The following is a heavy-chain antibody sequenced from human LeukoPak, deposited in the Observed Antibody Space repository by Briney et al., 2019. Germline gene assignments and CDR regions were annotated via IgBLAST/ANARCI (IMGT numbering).Heavy chain of an antibody. J-gene: IGHJ6*02. D-gene: IGHD3-22*01. Sequence: GGSLSLSCAASGFTFSSYAMSWVRQAPGKGLEWVSAISGSGGSTYYADSVKGRFTISRDNSKNTLYLQMNSLRAEDTAVYYCAKKIGGYYDSSGYYLDVWGQGTTVTVSS. CDR3: AKKIGGYYDSSGYYLDV. CDR2: ISGSGGST. V-gene: IGHV3-23*01. CDR1: GFTFSSYA.